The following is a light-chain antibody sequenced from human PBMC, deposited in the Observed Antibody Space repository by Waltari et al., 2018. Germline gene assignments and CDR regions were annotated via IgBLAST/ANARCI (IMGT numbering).Light chain of an antibody. Sequence: QSALTQPASVSGSPGQSITISCSGVGSAVGASDYVSWHQHHPGKAPQVIIYDVTNRPSGVSDRFSASKSANMASLTISRLQPEDEADYYCFSQTLDGLVLFGGGTRLTVL. CDR3: FSQTLDGLVL. CDR1: GSAVGASDY. V-gene: IGLV2-14*03. J-gene: IGLJ2*01. CDR2: DVT.